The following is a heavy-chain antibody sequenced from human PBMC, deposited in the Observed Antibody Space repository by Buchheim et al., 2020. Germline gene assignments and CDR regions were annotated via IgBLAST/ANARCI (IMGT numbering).Heavy chain of an antibody. CDR3: ARGGNGSTAFDY. CDR1: GYTFTGYY. CDR2: INPNSGGT. D-gene: IGHD5-24*01. Sequence: QVQLVQSGAEVKKPGASVKVSCKASGYTFTGYYMHWVRQAPGQGLEWMGWINPNSGGTKYAQKFQGWVPMTRDTSISTAYMELSKLRSDDTAVYYCARGGNGSTAFDYWGQGTL. J-gene: IGHJ4*02. V-gene: IGHV1-2*04.